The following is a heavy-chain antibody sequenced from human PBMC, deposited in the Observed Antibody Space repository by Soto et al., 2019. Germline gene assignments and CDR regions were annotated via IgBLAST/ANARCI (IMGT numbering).Heavy chain of an antibody. CDR1: GYTFTSYG. Sequence: ASVKVSCKASGYTFTSYGISWVRQAPGQGLEWMGWISAYNGNTNYAQKLQGRVTMTTDTSTSTAYMELRSLRSDDTAVYYCARGVINYYDSSGYRYYFDYWGQGTPVTVSS. V-gene: IGHV1-18*04. J-gene: IGHJ4*02. CDR2: ISAYNGNT. CDR3: ARGVINYYDSSGYRYYFDY. D-gene: IGHD3-22*01.